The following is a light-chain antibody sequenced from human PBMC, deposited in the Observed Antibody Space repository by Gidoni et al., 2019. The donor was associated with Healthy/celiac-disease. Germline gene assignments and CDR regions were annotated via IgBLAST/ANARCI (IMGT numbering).Light chain of an antibody. CDR1: SLRSYY. Sequence: SSELTQDPAVSVASGQTVRITCQGDSLRSYYASWYQQKPGQAPVLVIYGKNNRPSGIPDRFSGSSSGNTASLTNTGAQAEDEADYYCNARDSSGNHVVFGRGTKLTV. CDR3: NARDSSGNHVV. J-gene: IGLJ2*01. V-gene: IGLV3-19*01. CDR2: GKN.